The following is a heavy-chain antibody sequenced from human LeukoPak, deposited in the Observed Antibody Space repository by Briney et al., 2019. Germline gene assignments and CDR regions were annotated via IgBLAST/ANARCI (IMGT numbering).Heavy chain of an antibody. CDR1: GFTFSDYY. J-gene: IGHJ6*04. Sequence: GGSLRLSCAASGFTFSDYYMSWIRQAPGKGLEWVSYISSSGSTIYYADSVKGRFTISRDNAKNSLYLQMNSLRAEDTAVYYCAKGSGSYNYYYCGMDVWGKGTTVTVSS. D-gene: IGHD3-10*01. CDR3: AKGSGSYNYYYCGMDV. V-gene: IGHV3-11*04. CDR2: ISSSGSTI.